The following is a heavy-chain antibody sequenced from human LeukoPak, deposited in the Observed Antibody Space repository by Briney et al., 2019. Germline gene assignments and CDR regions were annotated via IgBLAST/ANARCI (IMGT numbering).Heavy chain of an antibody. CDR1: GFTFSSYG. CDR3: AKVSPPIFVGPAVMDV. V-gene: IGHV3-33*06. J-gene: IGHJ6*02. CDR2: IWYEGSNK. Sequence: GRSLRLSCAASGFTFSSYGMHWVRQAPGRGLEWVAVIWYEGSNKYYADSVKGRFTISRNNPKTTLYLQMNCLRTPDTAVYYRAKVSPPIFVGPAVMDVWGQGTTVTVSS. D-gene: IGHD3-3*02.